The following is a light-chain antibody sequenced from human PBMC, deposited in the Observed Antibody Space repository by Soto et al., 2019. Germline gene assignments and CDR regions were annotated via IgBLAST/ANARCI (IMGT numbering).Light chain of an antibody. CDR1: SSDVGGYNY. V-gene: IGLV2-14*01. J-gene: IGLJ1*01. CDR2: DVR. CDR3: SSYTSSSTL. Sequence: QSALTQPASVSGSPGQSITISCTGTSSDVGGYNYVSWYQQLPGKAPKLMIYDVRNRPSGVSNRFSGSKSGNTASLTISGLQAEDEADYYCSSYTSSSTLFGTGTKLTVL.